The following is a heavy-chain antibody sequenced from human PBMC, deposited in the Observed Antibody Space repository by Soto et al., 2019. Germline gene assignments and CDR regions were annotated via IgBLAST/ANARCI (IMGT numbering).Heavy chain of an antibody. V-gene: IGHV5-51*03. CDR3: AGQSPTCSSPSCVDYDAFDL. CDR2: IFPGDSDI. Sequence: EVQLVQSGAEVKKPGESLRISCQASGYSFTTYWLGWVRQMPGKGLEWMGIIFPGDSDINYSPSFQGQVTMSADKSIGTSYLQCSRLKASDTAMYYSAGQSPTCSSPSCVDYDAFDLWGQGTMVTVSS. D-gene: IGHD2-2*01. J-gene: IGHJ3*01. CDR1: GYSFTTYW.